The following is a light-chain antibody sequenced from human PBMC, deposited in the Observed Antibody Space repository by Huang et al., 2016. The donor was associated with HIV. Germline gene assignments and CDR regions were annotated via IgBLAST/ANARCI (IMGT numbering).Light chain of an antibody. CDR1: QSVSSY. J-gene: IGKJ5*01. V-gene: IGKV3D-11*02. Sequence: EIVLTQSPATLSLSPGERATLSCRASQSVSSYLAWYQQKPGQAPRLLIYDASNRATGIPGRFSGSGPGTDFTLTISSLEPEDFAVYYCQQRSNWPFTFGQGTRLEIK. CDR3: QQRSNWPFT. CDR2: DAS.